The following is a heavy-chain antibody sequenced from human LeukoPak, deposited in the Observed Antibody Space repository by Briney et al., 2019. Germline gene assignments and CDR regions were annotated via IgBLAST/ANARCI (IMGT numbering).Heavy chain of an antibody. V-gene: IGHV4-4*07. J-gene: IGHJ5*02. CDR3: ARLGGNGYCSSTSCYTNWFDP. Sequence: SETLSLTCTVSGGSINNYYWSWIRQPAGKGLEWIGRIYTSGSTNYNPSLKSRVTMSVDTSKNQFSLKQSSVTAADTAVYYCARLGGNGYCSSTSCYTNWFDPWGQGTLVTVSS. CDR2: IYTSGST. CDR1: GGSINNYY. D-gene: IGHD2-2*02.